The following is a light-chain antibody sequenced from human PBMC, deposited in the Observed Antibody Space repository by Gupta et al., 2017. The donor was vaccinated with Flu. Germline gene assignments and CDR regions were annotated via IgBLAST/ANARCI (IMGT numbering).Light chain of an antibody. Sequence: DIQMTQSPSSLSAYVGDRVTITCRASQGISNYLAWYQQKPGKVPKLLIYAASTLQSGVPSRFSGRGSRTDFTLTISSLQPEDVATYYCQKENSAPVTVGGGTNVESK. CDR3: QKENSAPVT. CDR2: AAS. V-gene: IGKV1-27*01. CDR1: QGISNY. J-gene: IGKJ4*01.